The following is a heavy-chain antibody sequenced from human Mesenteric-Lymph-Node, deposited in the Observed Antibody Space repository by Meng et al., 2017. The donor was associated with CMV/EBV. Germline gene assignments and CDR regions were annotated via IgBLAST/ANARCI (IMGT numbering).Heavy chain of an antibody. CDR2: INPNSGGT. D-gene: IGHD5-18*01. V-gene: IGHV1-2*02. CDR1: GYIFTNYA. Sequence: ASVKVSCKASGYIFTNYAINWVRQAPGQGLEWMGWINPNSGGTNYAQKFQGRVTMTRDTSISTAYMELSRLRSDDTAVYYCARDLLWIQLWPSAYYYGMDVWGQGTTVTVSS. J-gene: IGHJ6*02. CDR3: ARDLLWIQLWPSAYYYGMDV.